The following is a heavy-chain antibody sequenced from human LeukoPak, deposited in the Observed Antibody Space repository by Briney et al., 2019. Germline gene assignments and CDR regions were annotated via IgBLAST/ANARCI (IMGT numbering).Heavy chain of an antibody. V-gene: IGHV3-64*01. CDR1: GFTFSSYA. CDR3: ARDPGDCSSTSCYASFDY. D-gene: IGHD2-2*01. Sequence: GGSLRLSCAASGFTFSSYAMHWVRQAPGKGLEYVSAISSNGGSTYYANSVKGRFTISRDNSKNTLYLQVGSLRAEDMAVYYCARDPGDCSSTSCYASFDYWGQGTLVTVSS. CDR2: ISSNGGST. J-gene: IGHJ4*02.